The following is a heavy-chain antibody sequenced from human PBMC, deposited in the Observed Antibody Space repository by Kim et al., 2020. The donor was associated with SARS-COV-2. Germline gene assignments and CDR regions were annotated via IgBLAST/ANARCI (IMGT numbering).Heavy chain of an antibody. D-gene: IGHD3-22*01. CDR3: AIGSYDSSGYYFSHAY. CDR2: FDPEDGET. CDR1: GYTLTELS. J-gene: IGHJ4*02. V-gene: IGHV1-24*01. Sequence: ASVKVSCKVSGYTLTELSMHWVRQAPGKGLEWMGGFDPEDGETIYAQKFQGRVTMTEDTSTDTAYMELSSLRSEDTAVYYCAIGSYDSSGYYFSHAYWGQGTLVTVSS.